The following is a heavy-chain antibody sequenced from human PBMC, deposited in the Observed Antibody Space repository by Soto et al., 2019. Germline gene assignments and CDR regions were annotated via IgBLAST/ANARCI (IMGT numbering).Heavy chain of an antibody. CDR2: ISGSGGST. CDR3: AKVILRRSWSAX. Sequence: GSLILSCSSSRCTFSSYAMSWVRQAPGKGLEWVSAISGSGGSTYYADSVKGRFTISRDNSKNTLYLQMNRLRAEDTAVYYCAKVILRRSWSAXWGQRTRVTVSX. V-gene: IGHV3-23*01. J-gene: IGHJ5*02. CDR1: RCTFSSYA.